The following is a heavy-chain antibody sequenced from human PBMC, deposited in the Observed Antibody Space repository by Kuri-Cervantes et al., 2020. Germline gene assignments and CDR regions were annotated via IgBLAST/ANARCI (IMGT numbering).Heavy chain of an antibody. J-gene: IGHJ6*03. D-gene: IGHD2-2*02. CDR2: ISSSSSTI. CDR3: ARGIYCSSTSCYREEYYYYYMDV. Sequence: LSLTCAASGFTFSSYSMNWVRQAPGKGLEWVSYISSSSSTIYYADSVKGRYTISRDNSKNTLYLQMNSLRAEDTAVYYCARGIYCSSTSCYREEYYYYYMDVWGKGTTVTVSS. CDR1: GFTFSSYS. V-gene: IGHV3-48*01.